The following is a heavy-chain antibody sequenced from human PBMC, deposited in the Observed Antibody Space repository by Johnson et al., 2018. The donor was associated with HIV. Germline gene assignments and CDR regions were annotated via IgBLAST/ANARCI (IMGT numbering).Heavy chain of an antibody. CDR2: IKQDGSEK. CDR1: GFTFSSYW. Sequence: VQLVESGGGLVQPGGSLRLSCAASGFTFSSYWMSWVRHAPGKGLEWVANIKQDGSEKYYVDSVKGRFTISRDNSKNTLYLQMNSLRAEDTAVYYCAKDRTAMVLFDIWGQGTMVTVSS. D-gene: IGHD5-18*01. J-gene: IGHJ3*02. V-gene: IGHV3-7*01. CDR3: AKDRTAMVLFDI.